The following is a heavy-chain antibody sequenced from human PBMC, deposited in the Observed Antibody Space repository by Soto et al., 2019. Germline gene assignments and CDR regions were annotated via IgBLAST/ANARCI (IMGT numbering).Heavy chain of an antibody. CDR3: ARGPGPCSSTSCRIIAGIGLGWYFDL. D-gene: IGHD2-2*01. CDR1: GFTFSDYY. J-gene: IGHJ2*01. CDR2: ISSSGSTI. Sequence: QVQLVESGGGLVKPGGSLRLSCAASGFTFSDYYMSWIRQAPGKGLEWVSYISSSGSTIYYADSVKGRFTISRDNAKNSLYLQMNSLRAEDTAVYYCARGPGPCSSTSCRIIAGIGLGWYFDLWGRGTLVTVSS. V-gene: IGHV3-11*01.